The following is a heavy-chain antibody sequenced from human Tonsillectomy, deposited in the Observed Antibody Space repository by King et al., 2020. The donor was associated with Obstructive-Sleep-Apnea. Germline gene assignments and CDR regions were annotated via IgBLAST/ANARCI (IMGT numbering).Heavy chain of an antibody. V-gene: IGHV4-34*01. D-gene: IGHD3-16*01. CDR2: INHSGST. Sequence: VQLQQWGAGLLKPSETLSLTCAVYGGSFSGYYWSWTRQPPGKGLEWIGEINHSGSTNYNPSLKSRVTISVDTSKNQFSLKLSSVTAADTAVYYCARGWGGFPYYYYGMDVWGQGTTVTVSS. J-gene: IGHJ6*02. CDR3: ARGWGGFPYYYYGMDV. CDR1: GGSFSGYY.